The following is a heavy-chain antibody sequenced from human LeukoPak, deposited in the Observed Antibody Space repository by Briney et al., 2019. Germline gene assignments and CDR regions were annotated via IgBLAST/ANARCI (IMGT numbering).Heavy chain of an antibody. Sequence: GESLKISCKGSGYSFTNYWVAWVRQMPGKGLEWMGIFYPYDSDTRYSPSFQGQVTISADNSISTAYLQWSSLKASDTAIYYCARLPGISPSYWYFDLWGRGTLVTVSS. CDR1: GYSFTNYW. D-gene: IGHD6-13*01. J-gene: IGHJ2*01. CDR3: ARLPGISPSYWYFDL. CDR2: FYPYDSDT. V-gene: IGHV5-51*01.